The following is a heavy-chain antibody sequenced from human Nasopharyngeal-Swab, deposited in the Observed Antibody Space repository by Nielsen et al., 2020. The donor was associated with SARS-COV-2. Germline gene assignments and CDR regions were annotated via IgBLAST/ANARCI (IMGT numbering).Heavy chain of an antibody. CDR3: ARGLSGIVPAPILGLGPYYSYYYMDV. J-gene: IGHJ6*03. CDR2: INHSGST. V-gene: IGHV4-34*01. D-gene: IGHD2-2*01. Sequence: RQAPGKGLEWIAEINHSGSTNYNPSLKSRVTISVDTSKNQFSLKLSSVTAADTAVYYCARGLSGIVPAPILGLGPYYSYYYMDVWGKGTTVT.